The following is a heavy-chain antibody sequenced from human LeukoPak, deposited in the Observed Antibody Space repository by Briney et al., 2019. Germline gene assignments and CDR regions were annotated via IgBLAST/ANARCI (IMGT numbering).Heavy chain of an antibody. J-gene: IGHJ6*02. CDR3: ARDPTPRYCSGGSCYTHYGMDV. CDR1: GFTFSSYT. V-gene: IGHV3-21*01. D-gene: IGHD2-15*01. Sequence: GGPLRLSCPASGFTFSSYTMNWVRQAPGKGLEWVSSISSSRSSIYYEDSVKGRFTISRDKAKNSLYLQMNSLRAEDTAVYYCARDPTPRYCSGGSCYTHYGMDVWGQGTTVTVSS. CDR2: ISSSRSSI.